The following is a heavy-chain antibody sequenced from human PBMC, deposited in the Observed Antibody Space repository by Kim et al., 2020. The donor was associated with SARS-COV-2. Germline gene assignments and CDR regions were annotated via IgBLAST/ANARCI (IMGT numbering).Heavy chain of an antibody. CDR1: GGSFSGYY. Sequence: SETLSLTCAVYGGSFSGYYWSWIRQPPGRGLEWIGEINHSGSTNYNPSLKSRVTISVDTSKNQFSLKLSSVTAADTAVYYCARAGYSSHRVFWFDPWGQGTLVTVSS. D-gene: IGHD6-13*01. J-gene: IGHJ5*02. CDR3: ARAGYSSHRVFWFDP. V-gene: IGHV4-34*01. CDR2: INHSGST.